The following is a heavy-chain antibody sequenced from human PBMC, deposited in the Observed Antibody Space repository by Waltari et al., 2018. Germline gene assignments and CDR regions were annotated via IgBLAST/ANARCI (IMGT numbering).Heavy chain of an antibody. J-gene: IGHJ4*02. Sequence: QLQLQESSPGLVKPSETLSITCTVSGGSISSTSYYSGWIRQPPGKGLAWIGRIYYSGSTNYNPTLKSRVTMSVDTSKNQFALKLSSVTAADTAVYYCASVPFEAVKGRYFDYWGQGTLVTVSS. D-gene: IGHD3-9*01. CDR2: IYYSGST. V-gene: IGHV4-39*07. CDR1: GGSISSTSYY. CDR3: ASVPFEAVKGRYFDY.